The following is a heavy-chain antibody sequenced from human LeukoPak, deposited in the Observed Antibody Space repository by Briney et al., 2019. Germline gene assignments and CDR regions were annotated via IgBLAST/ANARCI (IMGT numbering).Heavy chain of an antibody. CDR3: ARGFGCSSTSCYSRDQNLHY. CDR1: GFTFSSYW. D-gene: IGHD2-2*01. Sequence: GGSLRLSCAASGFTFSSYWMHWVRQAPGKGLVWVSRINGDGSSTTYVDSVMGRFTISRDNAKNTLYLQMNSVRAEDTAVYYCARGFGCSSTSCYSRDQNLHYWGQGTLVTVSS. J-gene: IGHJ4*02. V-gene: IGHV3-74*01. CDR2: INGDGSST.